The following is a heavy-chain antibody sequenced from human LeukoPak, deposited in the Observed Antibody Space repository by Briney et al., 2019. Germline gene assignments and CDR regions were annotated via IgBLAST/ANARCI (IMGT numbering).Heavy chain of an antibody. Sequence: GASVKVSCKASGYTFTSYGISWVRQAPGQGLEWMGWISAYNGNTNYAQKLQGRVTMTTDTSTSTAYMELRSLRSDDTAVYYCARDGYCSGGSCYLLAPFDYWGQGTPVTVSS. D-gene: IGHD2-15*01. CDR1: GYTFTSYG. CDR2: ISAYNGNT. J-gene: IGHJ4*02. CDR3: ARDGYCSGGSCYLLAPFDY. V-gene: IGHV1-18*01.